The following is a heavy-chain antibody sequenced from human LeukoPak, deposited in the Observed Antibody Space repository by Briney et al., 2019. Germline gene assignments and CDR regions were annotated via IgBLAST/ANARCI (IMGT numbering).Heavy chain of an antibody. V-gene: IGHV3-30*02. CDR3: ARDRDSSGWYGGYYFDY. CDR2: IRYDGSNK. D-gene: IGHD6-19*01. Sequence: GGSLRLSCAASGFTFSSYGMHWVRQATGKGLEWAAFIRYDGSNKYYADSVKGRFTISRDNSKNTLYLQMNSLRAEDTAVYYCARDRDSSGWYGGYYFDYWGQGTLVTVSS. J-gene: IGHJ4*02. CDR1: GFTFSSYG.